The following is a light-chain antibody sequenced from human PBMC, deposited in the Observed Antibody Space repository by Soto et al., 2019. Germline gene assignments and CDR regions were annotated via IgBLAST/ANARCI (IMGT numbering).Light chain of an antibody. V-gene: IGKV1-27*01. CDR3: QNYNSAPLT. CDR1: QDISNS. J-gene: IGKJ4*01. CDR2: ATS. Sequence: DIQMTQSPSSLSASVGDRVTITCWASQDISNSLAWYQQKPGKVPKVLIYATSILQSGVPARFSGNGSGTDFTLTISSLQPEDVATYYCQNYNSAPLTFGGGTKVEI.